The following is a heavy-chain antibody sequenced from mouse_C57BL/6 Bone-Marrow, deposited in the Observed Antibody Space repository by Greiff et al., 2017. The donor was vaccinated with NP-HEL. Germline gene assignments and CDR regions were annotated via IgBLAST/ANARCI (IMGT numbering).Heavy chain of an antibody. D-gene: IGHD1-1*01. CDR1: GFTFSDYG. J-gene: IGHJ4*01. V-gene: IGHV5-17*01. CDR2: ISSGSSTI. Sequence: EVHLVESGGGLVKPGGSLKLSCAASGFTFSDYGMHWVRQAPEKGLEWVAYISSGSSTIYYADTVKGRFPISSDNAKNTLFLQMTMLMSEDTAMYYCARQYYYGRFYAMDYWGQGTSVTGSS. CDR3: ARQYYYGRFYAMDY.